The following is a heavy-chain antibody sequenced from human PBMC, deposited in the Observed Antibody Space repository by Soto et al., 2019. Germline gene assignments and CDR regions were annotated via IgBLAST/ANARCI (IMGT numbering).Heavy chain of an antibody. J-gene: IGHJ4*02. D-gene: IGHD1-7*01. CDR2: IDPSDSYI. CDR1: GYTFTNYY. Sequence: GESLKISCQASGYTFTNYYIAWVRQVPGKGFEWMGRIDPSDSYIKYSPSFEGHVTMSVDKSISTAFLQWSRLEASDTAMYFCAIPLARTTPFDYWGQGSLVTVSS. V-gene: IGHV5-10-1*01. CDR3: AIPLARTTPFDY.